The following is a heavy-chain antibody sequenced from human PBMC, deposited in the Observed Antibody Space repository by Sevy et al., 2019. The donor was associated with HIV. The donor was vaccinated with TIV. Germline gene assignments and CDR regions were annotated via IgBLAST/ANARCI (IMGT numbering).Heavy chain of an antibody. CDR2: IIPIFGTA. V-gene: IGHV1-69*13. J-gene: IGHJ4*02. CDR1: GGTFSSYA. CDR3: ARDQGSGYDLGY. Sequence: SVKVSCKASGGTFSSYAISWVRQAPGQGLEWMGGIIPIFGTANYAQKFQGRVTITADESTSTAYMELSSLRSEDTAVYCCARDQGSGYDLGYWGQGTLVTVSS. D-gene: IGHD5-12*01.